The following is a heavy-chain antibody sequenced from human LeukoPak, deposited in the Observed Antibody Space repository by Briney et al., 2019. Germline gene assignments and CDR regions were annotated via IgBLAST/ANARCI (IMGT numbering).Heavy chain of an antibody. CDR1: GFTLSNHW. CDR3: IRSSGWPDY. D-gene: IGHD6-19*01. CDR2: ITSDSDGSNT. Sequence: GGSLRLSCAASGFTLSNHWMHWVRHAPGKGLVWVSRITSDSDGSNTVYAESVRDLFTISRDNAKTTLYLQMNSLRAEDTAVYYCIRSSGWPDYWGQGTLVTVSS. J-gene: IGHJ4*02. V-gene: IGHV3-74*01.